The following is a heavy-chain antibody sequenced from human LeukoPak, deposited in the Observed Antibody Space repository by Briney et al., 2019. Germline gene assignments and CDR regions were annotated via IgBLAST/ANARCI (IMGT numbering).Heavy chain of an antibody. J-gene: IGHJ3*02. V-gene: IGHV3-21*01. CDR3: ARVMGSSGWYEHDAIDI. D-gene: IGHD6-19*01. CDR1: GFTFSTYT. Sequence: GGSLRLSCAASGFTFSTYTMNWVRQAPGKGLEWVSSISSSCSYIYYADSVKGRFTISRDTAKNSLYLQMNSLRAEDTAVYYCARVMGSSGWYEHDAIDIWGQGTMVTVSS. CDR2: ISSSCSYI.